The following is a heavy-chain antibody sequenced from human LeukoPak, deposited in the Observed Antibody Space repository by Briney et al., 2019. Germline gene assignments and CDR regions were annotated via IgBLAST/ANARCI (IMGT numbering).Heavy chain of an antibody. CDR3: ARERRGAIRFDY. J-gene: IGHJ4*02. CDR2: INPNSGGT. D-gene: IGHD3-10*01. V-gene: IGHV1-2*02. Sequence: GASVTVSRKASGYTFTGYYMHWVRQAPGQGLEWMGWINPNSGGTNYAQKFQGRVTMTRDTSISTAYMELSRLRSDDTAVYYCARERRGAIRFDYWGQGTLVTVSS. CDR1: GYTFTGYY.